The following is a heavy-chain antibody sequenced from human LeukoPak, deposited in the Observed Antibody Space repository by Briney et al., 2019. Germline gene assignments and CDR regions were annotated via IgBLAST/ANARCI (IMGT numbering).Heavy chain of an antibody. CDR1: GFTFTSSA. CDR2: IVVGSGNT. CDR3: ARDQYYDSSGYIY. D-gene: IGHD3-22*01. J-gene: IGHJ4*02. Sequence: ASVKVSCKASGFTFTSSAVQWVRQARGQRLEWIGWIVVGSGNTNYAQKFQERVTITGDMSTSTAYMELSSLRSEDTAVYYCARDQYYDSSGYIYWGQGTLVTVSS. V-gene: IGHV1-58*01.